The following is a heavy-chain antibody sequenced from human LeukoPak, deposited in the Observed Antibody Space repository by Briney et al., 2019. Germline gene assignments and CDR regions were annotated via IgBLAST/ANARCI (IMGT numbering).Heavy chain of an antibody. CDR3: AKDGTILHTTYAFDI. CDR1: GFTFSSYW. V-gene: IGHV3-7*01. CDR2: IKQDGSEK. Sequence: GGSLRLSCAASGFTFSSYWMSWVRQAPGKGLEWVANIKQDGSEKYYVDSVKGRFTISRDNAKNSLYLQMNSLRAEDTAVYYCAKDGTILHTTYAFDIWGQGTMVTVSS. J-gene: IGHJ3*02. D-gene: IGHD3-9*01.